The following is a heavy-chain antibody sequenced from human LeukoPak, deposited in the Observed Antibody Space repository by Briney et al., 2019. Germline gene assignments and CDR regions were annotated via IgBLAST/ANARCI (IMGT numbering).Heavy chain of an antibody. D-gene: IGHD7-27*01. CDR2: ISWNSGSI. Sequence: KPGGSLRLSCAASGFTFDDYAMHWVRQAPGKGLEWVSGISWNSGSIAYAGSVKGRFTISRDSAKNSLYLQMNSLRAEDTALYYCAKDLTGDLRDAFDIWGQGTMVTVSS. V-gene: IGHV3-9*01. CDR3: AKDLTGDLRDAFDI. J-gene: IGHJ3*02. CDR1: GFTFDDYA.